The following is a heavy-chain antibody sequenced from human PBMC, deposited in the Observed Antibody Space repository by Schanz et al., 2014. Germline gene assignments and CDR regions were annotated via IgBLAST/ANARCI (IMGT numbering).Heavy chain of an antibody. CDR3: AKSQGSSFDS. Sequence: EVKLLESGGTLVRPGGSLRLSCAASGFNFGSHAMHWVRQAPGKGLEWVSAISGSGGSTYYADSVKGRFTISSDNSKSTLYLQMSSLRAEDTAVYCCAKSQGSSFDSWGQGTLVTVSS. D-gene: IGHD6-13*01. CDR1: GFNFGSHA. CDR2: ISGSGGST. V-gene: IGHV3-23*01. J-gene: IGHJ4*02.